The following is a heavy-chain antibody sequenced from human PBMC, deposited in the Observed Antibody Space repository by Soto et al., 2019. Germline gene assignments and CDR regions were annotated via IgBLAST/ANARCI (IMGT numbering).Heavy chain of an antibody. Sequence: EVQLVESGGGLVQPGGSLRLSCAASGFTFSNYLMSWVRQAPGKGLEWVANTKQDGSEKYYVASVNGRFTISRDNAKNSLYLQMNSLRADDTAVYYCAREKRANGYFDYWGQGTLVTVSS. V-gene: IGHV3-7*01. CDR1: GFTFSNYL. CDR2: TKQDGSEK. CDR3: AREKRANGYFDY. J-gene: IGHJ4*02. D-gene: IGHD6-25*01.